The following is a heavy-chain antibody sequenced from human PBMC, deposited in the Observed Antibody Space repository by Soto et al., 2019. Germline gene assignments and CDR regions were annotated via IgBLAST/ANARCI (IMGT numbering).Heavy chain of an antibody. V-gene: IGHV5-10-1*01. D-gene: IGHD6-6*01. CDR2: IDPGDSYT. J-gene: IGHJ4*02. CDR3: ARQTSSSSNQFNF. Sequence: PGESLKSSCKGSGYSFTTYWINWVRQMPGKGLEWMGKIDPGDSYTNYSPSFQGHVTISADESITTAYLQWSSLRASDTAMYYCARQTSSSSNQFNFWGQGTLVTVSS. CDR1: GYSFTTYW.